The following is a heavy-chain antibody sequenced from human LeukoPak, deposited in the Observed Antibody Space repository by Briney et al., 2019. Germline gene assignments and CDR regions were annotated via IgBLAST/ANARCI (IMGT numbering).Heavy chain of an antibody. J-gene: IGHJ5*02. Sequence: SVKVSCKASGYTFTSYDINWVRQATGQGLEWMGGIIPIFGTANYAQKFQGRVTITTDESTSTAYMELSSLRSEDTAVYYCASNYELWFDPWGQGTLVTVSS. V-gene: IGHV1-69*05. D-gene: IGHD4-11*01. CDR3: ASNYELWFDP. CDR2: IIPIFGTA. CDR1: GYTFTSYD.